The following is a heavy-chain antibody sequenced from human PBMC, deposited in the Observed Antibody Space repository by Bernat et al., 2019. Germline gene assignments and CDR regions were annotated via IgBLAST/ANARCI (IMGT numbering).Heavy chain of an antibody. V-gene: IGHV5-10-1*03. CDR3: AGRLLGGGDYYYYGMDA. D-gene: IGHD3-16*01. CDR1: GYNFTSYW. Sequence: EVQLVQSGAEVKKPGESLRISCKGSGYNFTSYWISWVRQMPGKGLEWMGRIDPSDTYTNYSPSFQGHVTITADKSGSTAYLQWSSLKASDTAMYYWAGRLLGGGDYYYYGMDAWGQGTTVTVSS. J-gene: IGHJ6*02. CDR2: IDPSDTYT.